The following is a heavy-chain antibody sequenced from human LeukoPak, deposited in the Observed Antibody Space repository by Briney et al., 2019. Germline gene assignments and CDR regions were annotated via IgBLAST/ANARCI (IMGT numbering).Heavy chain of an antibody. CDR2: ISAYNGNT. CDR1: GYTFTSYG. J-gene: IGHJ5*02. D-gene: IGHD3-3*01. V-gene: IGHV1-18*01. CDR3: ARTPYFSSGIDP. Sequence: ASVKVSCKASGYTFTSYGISWMRPAPGQGLAWMGWISAYNGNTNYAQNLQGRVNMNTDTSTSTAYMELKSLRSDDTAVYYCARTPYFSSGIDPWGQGTLVTVSS.